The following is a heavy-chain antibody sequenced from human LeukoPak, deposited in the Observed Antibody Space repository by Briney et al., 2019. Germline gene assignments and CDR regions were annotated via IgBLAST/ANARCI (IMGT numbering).Heavy chain of an antibody. D-gene: IGHD4-17*01. V-gene: IGHV3-21*01. CDR2: ISSSSSYI. Sequence: GGSLRLSCAASGFTFSSYSMNWVRQAPGKGLEWVSSISSSSSYIYYADSVKGRFTISRDNAKNSLYLQMNSLRAEDTAVYYCAKALYGDWFNDYWGQGTLVTVSS. J-gene: IGHJ4*02. CDR3: AKALYGDWFNDY. CDR1: GFTFSSYS.